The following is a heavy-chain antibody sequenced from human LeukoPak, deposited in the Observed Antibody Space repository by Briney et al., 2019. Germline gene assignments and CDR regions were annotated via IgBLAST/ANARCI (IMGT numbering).Heavy chain of an antibody. D-gene: IGHD2-15*01. CDR1: GGSISSGDYY. V-gene: IGHV4-30-4*01. CDR2: IYYSGDT. J-gene: IGHJ4*02. CDR3: ARAREVGSCYYDY. Sequence: SQTLSLTCTVSGGSISSGDYYWSWIRQPPGKGLEWIGYIYYSGDTYYNPSLKSRVTISVDTSKNQFSLKLSSVTAADTAVYYCARAREVGSCYYDYWGPGTLVTVSS.